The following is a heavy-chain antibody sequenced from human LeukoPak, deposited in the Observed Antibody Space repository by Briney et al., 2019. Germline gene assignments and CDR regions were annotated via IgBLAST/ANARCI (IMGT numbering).Heavy chain of an antibody. CDR2: IIGSGGTT. CDR1: GFSFSNYG. Sequence: PGGSLRLSCAASGFSFSNYGMNWVRQAPGKGLEWVSGIIGSGGTTYYADSVKGRFTTSRDNSKNTLYLQMNSLRAEDTAVYYCARDEQQLGTYYYYYMDVWGKGTTVTVSS. D-gene: IGHD6-13*01. CDR3: ARDEQQLGTYYYYYMDV. J-gene: IGHJ6*03. V-gene: IGHV3-23*01.